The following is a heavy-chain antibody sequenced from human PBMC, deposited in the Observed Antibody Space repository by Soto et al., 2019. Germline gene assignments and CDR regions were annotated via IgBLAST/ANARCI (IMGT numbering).Heavy chain of an antibody. CDR2: LYYSGST. D-gene: IGHD5-18*01. Sequence: QVQLQESGPGLVKPSQTLSLTCPVSGGSISSGGYYWSWIRQHPGKGLEWIGYLYYSGSTYYNPSLKGRVTISVDTSKNQFSLQLSSVTAADTAVYYCARFGRDTAMVQDYFDYWGQGTLVTVSS. CDR1: GGSISSGGYY. CDR3: ARFGRDTAMVQDYFDY. V-gene: IGHV4-31*03. J-gene: IGHJ4*02.